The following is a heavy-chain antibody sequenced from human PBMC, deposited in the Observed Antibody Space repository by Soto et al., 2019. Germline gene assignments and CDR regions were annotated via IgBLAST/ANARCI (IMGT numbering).Heavy chain of an antibody. CDR1: GFIFSGYA. CDR2: ISGSGGMT. CDR3: AKDRGLTGGTPDI. D-gene: IGHD1-26*01. J-gene: IGHJ3*02. Sequence: GGSLRLSCAASGFIFSGYAMNWVRHVPGKGLQWVSSISGSGGMTYYTDSVKGRFTISRYNSKNTVYVQMSSLRDDDTAIYYCAKDRGLTGGTPDILGQGTMVTVSS. V-gene: IGHV3-23*01.